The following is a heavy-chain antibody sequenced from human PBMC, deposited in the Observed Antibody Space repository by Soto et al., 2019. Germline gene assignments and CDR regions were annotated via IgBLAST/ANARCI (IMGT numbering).Heavy chain of an antibody. CDR3: ARGKITGRFDY. J-gene: IGHJ4*02. D-gene: IGHD2-8*02. CDR1: GGSFSGYY. CDR2: INHSGST. V-gene: IGHV4-34*01. Sequence: PSETLSLTCAVYGGSFSGYYWTWIRQPPGTGLEWIGEINHSGSTNYNPSLKSRVTISVDTSKNQFSLKLTSVTAADTAVYYCARGKITGRFDYWGKGTLVTVSS.